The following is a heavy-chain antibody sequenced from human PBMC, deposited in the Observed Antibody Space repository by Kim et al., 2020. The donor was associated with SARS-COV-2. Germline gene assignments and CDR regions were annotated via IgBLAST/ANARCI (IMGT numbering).Heavy chain of an antibody. CDR1: GGTFSDNY. D-gene: IGHD3-10*01. CDR3: APLGLYGSGSGY. CDR2: INHSGIT. V-gene: IGHV4-34*08. Sequence: SETLSLTCAVYGGTFSDNYWSWIRQTPGKGLEWIGEINHSGITNYNPSLKSRVTISVDTSKNQFSLKLNSVTAADTAVYYCAPLGLYGSGSGYWGQRTLVTVSS. J-gene: IGHJ4*02.